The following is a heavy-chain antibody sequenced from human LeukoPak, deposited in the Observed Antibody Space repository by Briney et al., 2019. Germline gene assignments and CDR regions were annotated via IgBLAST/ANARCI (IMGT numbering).Heavy chain of an antibody. Sequence: SETLSLTCAVSGGSVSSGSYYWSWIRQPPGKGLEWIGYIYYSGSTNYNPSLKSRVTISVDTSKNQSSLKLSSVTAADTAVYYCARGTYSSSWYYYYGMDVWGQGTTVTVSS. J-gene: IGHJ6*02. D-gene: IGHD6-13*01. CDR1: GGSVSSGSYY. CDR3: ARGTYSSSWYYYYGMDV. V-gene: IGHV4-61*01. CDR2: IYYSGST.